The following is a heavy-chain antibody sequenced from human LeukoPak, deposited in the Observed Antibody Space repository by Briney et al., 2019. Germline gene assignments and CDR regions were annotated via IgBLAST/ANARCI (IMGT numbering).Heavy chain of an antibody. CDR3: ARKGSSGSGSYYNLAIDY. D-gene: IGHD3-10*01. V-gene: IGHV1-46*01. CDR2: INPSGGST. J-gene: IGHJ4*02. CDR1: GYTFTSYY. Sequence: ASVKVSCKASGYTFTSYYMHWVRQAPGQGLEWMGIINPSGGSTSYAQKFQGRVTMTRDTSTSTVYMELSSLRSEDTAVYYCARKGSSGSGSYYNLAIDYWGQGTLVTVSS.